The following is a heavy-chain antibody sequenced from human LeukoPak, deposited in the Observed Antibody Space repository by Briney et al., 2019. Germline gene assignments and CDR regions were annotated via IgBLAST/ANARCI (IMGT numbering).Heavy chain of an antibody. CDR3: AGVRHDYGDYGAFDI. J-gene: IGHJ3*02. D-gene: IGHD4-17*01. Sequence: GASVKVSCKASGGTFSSYAISWVRQAPGQGLEWMGGIIPIFGTANYAQKFQGRVTITTDESTSTAYMELSSLRSEDTAVYYCAGVRHDYGDYGAFDIWGQGTMVTVFS. CDR1: GGTFSSYA. CDR2: IIPIFGTA. V-gene: IGHV1-69*05.